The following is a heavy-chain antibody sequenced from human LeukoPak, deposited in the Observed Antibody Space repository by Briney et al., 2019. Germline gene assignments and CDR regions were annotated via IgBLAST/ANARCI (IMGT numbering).Heavy chain of an antibody. CDR1: GGTFSSYA. D-gene: IGHD3-3*01. Sequence: SVKVSCKASGGTFSSYAISWVRQAPGQGLEWMGGIIPIFGTANYAQKFQGRVTITADESTSTAYMELSSLRSEDTAVYYCARSPQGYDFWSGYYIGVWFDPWGQGTLVTVSS. J-gene: IGHJ5*02. CDR2: IIPIFGTA. CDR3: ARSPQGYDFWSGYYIGVWFDP. V-gene: IGHV1-69*13.